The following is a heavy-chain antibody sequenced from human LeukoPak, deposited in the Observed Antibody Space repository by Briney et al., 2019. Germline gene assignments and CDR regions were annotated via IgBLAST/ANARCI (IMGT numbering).Heavy chain of an antibody. Sequence: GGSLRLSCAASGFTFSSYAMHWVRQAPGKGLEWVAVISYDGSNKYYADSVKGRFTISRDNAKNSLYLQMNSLRAEDTAVYYCAREDGDWPYYYYMDVWGKGTTVTVSS. CDR3: AREDGDWPYYYYMDV. V-gene: IGHV3-30*04. CDR1: GFTFSSYA. J-gene: IGHJ6*03. D-gene: IGHD4-17*01. CDR2: ISYDGSNK.